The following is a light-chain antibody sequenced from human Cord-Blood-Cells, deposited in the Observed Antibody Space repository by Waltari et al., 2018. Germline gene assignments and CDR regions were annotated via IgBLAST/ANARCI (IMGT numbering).Light chain of an antibody. J-gene: IGKJ1*01. CDR2: WAS. V-gene: IGKV4-1*01. CDR3: QQYYSTPPT. CDR1: QSVLYSSNNKNY. Sequence: DIVMTQSPDSLAVALGERATINCKFSQSVLYSSNNKNYLAWYQQKPGQPPKLLIYWASTRESGVPDRVSGSGSGTDFTLTISSLQAEDVAVYYCQQYYSTPPTFGQGTKVAIK.